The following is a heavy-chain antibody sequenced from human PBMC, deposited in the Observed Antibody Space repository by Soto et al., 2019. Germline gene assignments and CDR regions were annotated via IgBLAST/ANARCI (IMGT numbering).Heavy chain of an antibody. CDR3: TTSHGGELNN. J-gene: IGHJ4*02. CDR1: GGSISSSSW. D-gene: IGHD1-7*01. CDR2: IFESGAT. Sequence: QVQLQESGPGLVKPSGTLSLTCAVSGGSISSSSWWTWVRQSPGKGLEWIGEIFESGATNYNPSLKSRLTMSVDKSNNQFSLTLRSLAAADTAVYFCTTSHGGELNNWGQVTLVSVPS. V-gene: IGHV4-4*02.